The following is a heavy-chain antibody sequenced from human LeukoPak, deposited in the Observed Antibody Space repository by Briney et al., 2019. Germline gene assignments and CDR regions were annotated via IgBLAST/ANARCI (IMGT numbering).Heavy chain of an antibody. J-gene: IGHJ5*02. CDR3: AKDIAPLSEDIVVVPAA. D-gene: IGHD2-2*01. V-gene: IGHV3-30*02. Sequence: PGGSLRLSCAASGFTFSSYGMHWVRQAPGKGLEWVAFIRYDGSNKYYADSVKGRFTISRDNSKNTLYVQMNSLRAEDTAVYYCAKDIAPLSEDIVVVPAAWGQGTLVTVSS. CDR2: IRYDGSNK. CDR1: GFTFSSYG.